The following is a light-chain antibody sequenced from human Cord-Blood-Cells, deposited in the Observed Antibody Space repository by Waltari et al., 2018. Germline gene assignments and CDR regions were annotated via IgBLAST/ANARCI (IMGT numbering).Light chain of an antibody. V-gene: IGKV3-11*01. CDR1: QSVSSY. J-gene: IGKJ2*01. CDR3: QQSYSTPYT. Sequence: EIVLTQSPATLSLSPGERATLSCRASQSVSSYLAWYKQKPGQAPRLLIYDESNRATGIPARFSGSGSGTDFTLTISSLQPEDFATYYCQQSYSTPYTFGQGTKLEIK. CDR2: DES.